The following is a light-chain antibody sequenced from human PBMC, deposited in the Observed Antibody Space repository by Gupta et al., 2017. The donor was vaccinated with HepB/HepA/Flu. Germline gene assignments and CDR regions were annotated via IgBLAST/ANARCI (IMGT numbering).Light chain of an antibody. V-gene: IGLV1-44*01. J-gene: IGLJ3*02. Sequence: QSVLTQPPSASGTPGLRVTISCSGSSSNIGSNTVKWYQQLPGTAPKLLIYSNDQRPSGVPDRFSGAKSCTSASLAISGLQSKDEADYYYAAWDDSLTGWVFGGRTKLTVL. CDR3: AAWDDSLTGWV. CDR1: SSNIGSNT. CDR2: SND.